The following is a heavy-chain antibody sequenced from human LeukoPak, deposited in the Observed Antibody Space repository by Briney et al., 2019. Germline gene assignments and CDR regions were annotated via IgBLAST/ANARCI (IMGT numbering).Heavy chain of an antibody. V-gene: IGHV4-59*12. CDR2: IYYSGST. J-gene: IGHJ4*02. CDR1: GGSISSYY. CDR3: ARDRYYFDY. Sequence: PSETLSLTCTVSGGSISSYYWSWIRQPPGKGLEWIGYIYYSGSTNYNPSLKSRVTMSVDTSKNQSSLKLSSVTAADTAVYYCARDRYYFDYWGQGTLVTVSS.